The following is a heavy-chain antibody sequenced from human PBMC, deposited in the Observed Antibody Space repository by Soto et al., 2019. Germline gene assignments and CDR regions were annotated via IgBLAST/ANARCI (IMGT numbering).Heavy chain of an antibody. D-gene: IGHD3-3*01. CDR3: AKAAYDFWSGYYPLDY. Sequence: SLRLSCAASRFTFSSYGMHWVRQAPGKVLEWVAVISYDGSNKYYADSVKGRFTVSRDNSKNTLYVQMNSLRAEDTAVYYCAKAAYDFWSGYYPLDYWGQGTLVTVSS. J-gene: IGHJ4*02. CDR1: RFTFSSYG. CDR2: ISYDGSNK. V-gene: IGHV3-30*18.